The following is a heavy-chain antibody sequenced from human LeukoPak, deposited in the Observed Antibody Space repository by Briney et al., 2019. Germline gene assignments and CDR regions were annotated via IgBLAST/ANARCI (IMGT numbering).Heavy chain of an antibody. CDR2: IWYDGSNK. V-gene: IGHV3-33*08. Sequence: GGSLRLSCPASGSTFSSYGMHWVRQAPGKGLEWVAVIWYDGSNKYYADSVKGRFTISRDNSKNTLYLQMNSLRAEDTAVYYCARTGYDFWSGYYGGDYYYMDVWGKGTTVTVSS. CDR1: GSTFSSYG. J-gene: IGHJ6*03. D-gene: IGHD3-3*01. CDR3: ARTGYDFWSGYYGGDYYYMDV.